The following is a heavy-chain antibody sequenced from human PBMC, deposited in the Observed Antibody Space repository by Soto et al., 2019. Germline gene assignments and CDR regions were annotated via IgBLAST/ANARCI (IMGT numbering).Heavy chain of an antibody. Sequence: QVQLVESGGGVVQPGRSVRLSCAASGFTFSSYAMHWVRQAPGKGLEWVAVISYDGSNKYYADSVKGRFTISRDNSKNTLYLQMNSLRAEDASVYYCARDGSYWGQGTLVTVSS. D-gene: IGHD2-2*03. CDR1: GFTFSSYA. V-gene: IGHV3-30-3*01. CDR3: ARDGSY. CDR2: ISYDGSNK. J-gene: IGHJ4*02.